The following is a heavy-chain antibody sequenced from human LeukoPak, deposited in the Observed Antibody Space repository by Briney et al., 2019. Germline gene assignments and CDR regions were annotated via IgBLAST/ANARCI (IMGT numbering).Heavy chain of an antibody. J-gene: IGHJ6*02. V-gene: IGHV1-46*01. CDR1: GHTFTSNY. Sequence: ASMKVSCKASGHTFTSNYMHWVRQAPGQGLEWMGIINPSGGSTNYAQKFQGRVTMTRDTPTNTVYMEMSSLRIEDTAVYYCARVYLHGMDVWGQGTTVTVSS. CDR3: ARVYLHGMDV. CDR2: INPSGGST.